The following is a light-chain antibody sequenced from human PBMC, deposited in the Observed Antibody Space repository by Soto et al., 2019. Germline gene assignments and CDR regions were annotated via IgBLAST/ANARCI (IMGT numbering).Light chain of an antibody. CDR3: QQYGNSRS. CDR2: GAT. V-gene: IGKV3-20*01. J-gene: IGKJ2*01. CDR1: QRVSGSS. Sequence: VLTQSPGTLSLSPGDRATLSCRSSQRVSGSSLAWYQQKPGQTPRVLFYGATTRATGVPDRFSGNGSGADFTLTISRLEPGDFGVYHCQQYGNSRSFGPGTKLEIK.